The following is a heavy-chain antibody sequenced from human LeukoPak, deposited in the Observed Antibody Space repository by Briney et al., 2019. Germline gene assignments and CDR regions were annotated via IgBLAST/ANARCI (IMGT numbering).Heavy chain of an antibody. V-gene: IGHV4-31*02. CDR1: GFTFSSFR. CDR3: ASRIDYSYGIDY. CDR2: IYYSGST. J-gene: IGHJ4*02. D-gene: IGHD5-18*01. Sequence: LRLSCAASGFTFSSFRMDWVRQAPGKGLEWIGYIYYSGSTYYNPSLKSRVTISEDTSKNQFSLKLSSVTAADTAVYYCASRIDYSYGIDYWGQGTLVTVSS.